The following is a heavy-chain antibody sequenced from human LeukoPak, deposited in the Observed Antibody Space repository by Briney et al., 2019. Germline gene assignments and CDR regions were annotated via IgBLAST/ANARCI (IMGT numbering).Heavy chain of an antibody. CDR3: ARHRRGSYFDY. CDR1: GGSISSSSYY. CDR2: IYYSGST. J-gene: IGHJ4*02. D-gene: IGHD3-10*01. V-gene: IGHV4-39*01. Sequence: PSETLSLTCTVSGGSISSSSYYWGWIRQPPGKGLEWIGSIYYSGSTYYNPSLKSRVTISVDTSKNQFPLKLSSVTAADTAVYYCARHRRGSYFDYWGQGTLVTVSS.